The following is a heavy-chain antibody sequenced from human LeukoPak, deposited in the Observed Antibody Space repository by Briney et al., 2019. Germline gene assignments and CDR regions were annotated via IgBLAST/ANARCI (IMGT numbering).Heavy chain of an antibody. CDR2: ISSSSTYI. CDR1: GFSFSTYS. D-gene: IGHD4-17*01. CDR3: ARDMTTVTTAYFYH. J-gene: IGHJ1*01. V-gene: IGHV3-21*01. Sequence: PGGSLRLSCAASGFSFSTYSMNWVRQAPGKGLEWVSSISSSSTYIYYADSVKGRFTISRDNAKNSLYLQMNSLRAEDTALYYCARDMTTVTTAYFYHWGQGTLVTVSS.